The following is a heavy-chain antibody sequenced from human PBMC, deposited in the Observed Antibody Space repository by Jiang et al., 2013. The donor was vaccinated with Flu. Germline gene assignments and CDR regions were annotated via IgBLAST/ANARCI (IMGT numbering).Heavy chain of an antibody. CDR1: GDSVSSDSAA. CDR2: TFYRSKWHN. D-gene: IGHD6-19*01. J-gene: IGHJ3*01. CDR3: ARISRGSGWWSDGFDV. Sequence: QTLSLTCAISGDSVSSDSAAWNWIRQSPSRGLEWLGRTFYRSKWHNEYAVSLKSRIIINPDTSKNQFSLHLNSVTPDDTAIYYCARISRGSGWWSDGFDVWGQGTMVTVPS. V-gene: IGHV6-1*01.